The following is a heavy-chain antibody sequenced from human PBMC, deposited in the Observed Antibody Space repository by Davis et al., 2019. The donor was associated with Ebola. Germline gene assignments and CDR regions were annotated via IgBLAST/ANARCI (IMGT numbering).Heavy chain of an antibody. J-gene: IGHJ6*02. V-gene: IGHV3-74*01. CDR3: ARGNYAYYYYGMDV. CDR2: INSVGSST. D-gene: IGHD4-11*01. CDR1: GFTFSSYW. Sequence: PGGSLRLSCAASGFTFSSYWMHWVRQAPGKGLVWVSRINSVGSSTSYADSVKGRFTISRDNSKNTLYLQMNSLRAEDTAVYYCARGNYAYYYYGMDVWGQGTTVTVSS.